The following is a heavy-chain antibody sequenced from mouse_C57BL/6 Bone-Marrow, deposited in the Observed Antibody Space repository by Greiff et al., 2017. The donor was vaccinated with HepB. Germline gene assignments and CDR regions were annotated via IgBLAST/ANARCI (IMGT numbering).Heavy chain of an antibody. CDR2: IYPRSGNT. D-gene: IGHD1-1*01. CDR1: GYTFTSYG. J-gene: IGHJ4*01. Sequence: QVQLQQSGAELARPGASVKLSCKASGYTFTSYGISWVKQSTGQGLEWIGEIYPRSGNTYYNEKFKGKATLTADKSSSTAYMELRSLTAEDSAVYFCARRRITTKAMDYWGQGTSVTVSS. CDR3: ARRRITTKAMDY. V-gene: IGHV1-81*01.